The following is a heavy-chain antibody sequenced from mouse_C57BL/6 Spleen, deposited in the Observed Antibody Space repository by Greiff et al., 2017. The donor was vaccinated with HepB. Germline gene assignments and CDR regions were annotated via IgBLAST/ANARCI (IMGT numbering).Heavy chain of an antibody. CDR2: ISSGSSTI. CDR1: GFTFSDYG. V-gene: IGHV5-17*01. D-gene: IGHD2-3*01. Sequence: DVQLVESGGGLVKPGGSLKLSCAASGFTFSDYGLHWVRQAPEKGLEWVAYISSGSSTIYYADTVKGRFTISRDNAKNTLFLQMTSLRSEDTAMYYCASIYDGYYGGYWGQGTTLTVSS. J-gene: IGHJ2*01. CDR3: ASIYDGYYGGY.